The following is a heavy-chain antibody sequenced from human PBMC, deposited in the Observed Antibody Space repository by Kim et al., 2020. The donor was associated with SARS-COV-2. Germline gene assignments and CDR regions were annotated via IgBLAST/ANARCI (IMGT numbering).Heavy chain of an antibody. Sequence: GGSLRLSCAASGFTFDDYTMHWVRQAPGKGLEWVSLISWDGGSTYYADSVKGRFTISRDNSKNSLYLQMNSLRTEDTALYYCAKDIGCSGGSCYGGGYFDYWGQGTLVTVSS. CDR3: AKDIGCSGGSCYGGGYFDY. D-gene: IGHD2-15*01. CDR2: ISWDGGST. CDR1: GFTFDDYT. J-gene: IGHJ4*02. V-gene: IGHV3-43*01.